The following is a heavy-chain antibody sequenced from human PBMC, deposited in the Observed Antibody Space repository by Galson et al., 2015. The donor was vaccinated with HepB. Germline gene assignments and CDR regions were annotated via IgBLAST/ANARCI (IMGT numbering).Heavy chain of an antibody. J-gene: IGHJ4*02. CDR2: IVVGSGNT. Sequence: SVKVSCKASGFTFTSSAVQWVRQARGQRLEWIGWIVVGSGNTNYAQKFQERVTITRDMSTSTAYMELSSLRSEDTAVYYCAAGPWIQLWLPYYFDYWGQGTLVTVSS. V-gene: IGHV1-58*01. CDR1: GFTFTSSA. D-gene: IGHD5-18*01. CDR3: AAGPWIQLWLPYYFDY.